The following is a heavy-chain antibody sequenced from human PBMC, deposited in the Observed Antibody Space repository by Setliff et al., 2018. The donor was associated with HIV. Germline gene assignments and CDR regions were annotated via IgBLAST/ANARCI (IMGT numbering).Heavy chain of an antibody. CDR1: GGSISIYY. CDR3: ARDRSGTSYAGDDAFDI. CDR2: ISAGGYT. J-gene: IGHJ3*02. Sequence: SETLSLTCTVSGGSISIYYWSWIRQLPGEGLEWIGRISAGGYTYYNPSLQSRVTMSVDMSKNQFSLKLSSVTAADTAIYYCARDRSGTSYAGDDAFDIWGQGNTGHRLL. D-gene: IGHD3-3*01. V-gene: IGHV4-4*07.